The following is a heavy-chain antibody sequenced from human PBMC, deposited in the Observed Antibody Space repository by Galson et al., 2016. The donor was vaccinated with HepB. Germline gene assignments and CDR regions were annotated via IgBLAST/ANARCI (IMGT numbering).Heavy chain of an antibody. V-gene: IGHV6-1*01. J-gene: IGHJ6*03. Sequence: CAISGDSVSSNSASWNFIRQSPSRGLEWLGRTYYRSKWYNDYAVSVRSRITINPDTSKNQFSLQLNSVTPEDTAVYYCARGISEQLKPSAYHYYVDVWGKGTTVTVSS. CDR2: TYYRSKWYN. D-gene: IGHD1-1*01. CDR1: GDSVSSNSAS. CDR3: ARGISEQLKPSAYHYYVDV.